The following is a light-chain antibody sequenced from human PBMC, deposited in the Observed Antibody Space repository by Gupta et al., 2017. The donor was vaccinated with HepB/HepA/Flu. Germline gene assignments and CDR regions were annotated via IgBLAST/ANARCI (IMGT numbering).Light chain of an antibody. J-gene: IGKJ2*01. Sequence: DIVMTQTPLSSPVTLGQPASISCRSSQSLVHSDGNTYLSWIQQRPGQPPRLLIYKSSNRCSGAPDRFSGSGAGTDFTLKISRVEAEDVGVYYCRQAKQFPTTFGQGTKLDIK. CDR2: KSS. CDR1: QSLVHSDGNTY. V-gene: IGKV2-24*01. CDR3: RQAKQFPTT.